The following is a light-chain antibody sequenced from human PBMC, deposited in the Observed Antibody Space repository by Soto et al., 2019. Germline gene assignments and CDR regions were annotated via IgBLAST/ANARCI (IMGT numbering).Light chain of an antibody. J-gene: IGKJ4*01. V-gene: IGKV1-39*01. CDR3: QHDYSTPLT. CDR2: AAS. CDR1: QSISTY. Sequence: DIQMTQSPSSLSASVGDRGTITCRASQSISTYLHWYQQKPGKAPNLLIYAASTLQSGVPSRFSGSGSGTDFTLTISSLQPEDFATYFCQHDYSTPLTFVGGTKVDIK.